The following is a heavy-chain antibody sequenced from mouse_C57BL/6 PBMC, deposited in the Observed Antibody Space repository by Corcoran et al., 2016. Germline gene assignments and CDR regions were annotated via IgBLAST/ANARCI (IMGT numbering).Heavy chain of an antibody. CDR3: APLEEFAY. J-gene: IGHJ3*01. CDR2: IDPANGNT. Sequence: VQMQQSVTALVRPGSPVKLPCTASGFNFTNTYMHWVKQRPEHGLEWVGRIDPANGNTKYAPKFQGKATITADTSSNTAYLQLSSLTSEDTAIYYCAPLEEFAYWGQGTLVTVSA. CDR1: GFNFTNTY. V-gene: IGHV14-3*01.